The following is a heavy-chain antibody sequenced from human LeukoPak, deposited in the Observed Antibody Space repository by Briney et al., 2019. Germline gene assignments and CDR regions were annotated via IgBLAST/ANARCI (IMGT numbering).Heavy chain of an antibody. V-gene: IGHV4-34*01. D-gene: IGHD2-2*02. CDR3: ARGRKRCSSTSCYRRNWFDP. J-gene: IGHJ5*02. Sequence: RTSETLSLTCAVYGGSFSGYYWSWIRQPPGKGLEWIGEINHSRSTNYNPSLKSRVTISVDTSKNQFSLKLSSVTAADTAVYYCARGRKRCSSTSCYRRNWFDPWGQGTLVTVSS. CDR1: GGSFSGYY. CDR2: INHSRST.